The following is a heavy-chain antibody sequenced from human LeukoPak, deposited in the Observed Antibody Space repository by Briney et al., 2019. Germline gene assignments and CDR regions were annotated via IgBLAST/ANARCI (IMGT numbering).Heavy chain of an antibody. CDR1: GFTFSTYG. V-gene: IGHV3-30*02. CDR3: AKAGTQQWLLFVGVY. CDR2: IRYDGSNK. D-gene: IGHD6-19*01. J-gene: IGHJ4*02. Sequence: GGSLRLSCAASGFTFSTYGMLWVRQAPGQGPEWVALIRYDGSNKYYADSVKGRFTISRDNSKNTLYLQMNSLRVEDTAMYYCAKAGTQQWLLFVGVYWGQGALVTVS.